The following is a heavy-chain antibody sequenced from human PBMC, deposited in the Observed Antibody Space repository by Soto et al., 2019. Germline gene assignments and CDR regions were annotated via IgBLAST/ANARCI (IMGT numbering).Heavy chain of an antibody. J-gene: IGHJ3*02. Sequence: GGSLRLSCAASGFTFSSYAMSWVRQAPGKGLEWVSAISGSGGSTYYADSVKGRFTISRDNSKNTLYLQMNSLRAEDKAVYYCAKSTVVVTAINAFDIWGQGTMVTVSS. V-gene: IGHV3-23*01. CDR1: GFTFSSYA. CDR2: ISGSGGST. CDR3: AKSTVVVTAINAFDI. D-gene: IGHD2-21*02.